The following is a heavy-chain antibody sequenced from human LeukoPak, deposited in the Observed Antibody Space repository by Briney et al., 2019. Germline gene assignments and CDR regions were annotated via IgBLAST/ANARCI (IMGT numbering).Heavy chain of an antibody. D-gene: IGHD6-19*01. Sequence: ASVKVSCKASGYTFTGYYMHWVRQAPGQGLEWMGWINPKSGGTNYAQKFQGRVTMTRDTSISTAYMELSRLRSDDTAVYYCAKLSSGWSEPQHWGQGTLVTVSS. J-gene: IGHJ1*01. CDR1: GYTFTGYY. V-gene: IGHV1-2*02. CDR2: INPKSGGT. CDR3: AKLSSGWSEPQH.